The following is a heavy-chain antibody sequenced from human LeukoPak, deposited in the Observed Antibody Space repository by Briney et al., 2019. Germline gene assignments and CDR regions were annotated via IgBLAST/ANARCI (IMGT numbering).Heavy chain of an antibody. Sequence: PGGSLRLSCAASGFIFGSYCMHWVRQAPGKGLEWVAFTPYHGVSRYYTESVKGRFTISRDNSKSTLYLQMNSLRIEDTAVYYCAKDRHGDYTSDYWGQGTLVIVSS. CDR3: AKDRHGDYTSDY. D-gene: IGHD4-17*01. V-gene: IGHV3-30*02. CDR1: GFIFGSYC. CDR2: TPYHGVSR. J-gene: IGHJ4*02.